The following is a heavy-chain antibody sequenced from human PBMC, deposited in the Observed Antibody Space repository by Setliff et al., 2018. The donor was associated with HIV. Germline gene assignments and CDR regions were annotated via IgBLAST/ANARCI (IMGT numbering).Heavy chain of an antibody. CDR2: SDAEDGEA. CDR1: GYSLIDLS. D-gene: IGHD3-16*01. Sequence: GASVKVSCKVSGYSLIDLSIHWVRRTPGEGFEWMGGSDAEDGEAIYAGKFLGRLTVTEDTSPDSAYMDLSNLGSYDSAVYLCARVSYYHDRGAYLGVFDNWGPGTLVTVSS. J-gene: IGHJ4*02. CDR3: ARVSYYHDRGAYLGVFDN. V-gene: IGHV1-24*01.